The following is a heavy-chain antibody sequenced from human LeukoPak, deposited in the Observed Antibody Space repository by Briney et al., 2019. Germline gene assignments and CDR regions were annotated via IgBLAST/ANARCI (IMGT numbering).Heavy chain of an antibody. CDR1: GFTFSSYW. Sequence: GGSLRLSCAASGFTFSSYWMHWVRQAPGKGLVWVSRINSDGSSTSYADSVKGRFTISRDNAKNTLYLQMNSLRAEDTAMYYCARVHGAYPFDYWGQGTLVAVSS. J-gene: IGHJ4*02. CDR3: ARVHGAYPFDY. CDR2: INSDGSST. V-gene: IGHV3-74*01. D-gene: IGHD4/OR15-4a*01.